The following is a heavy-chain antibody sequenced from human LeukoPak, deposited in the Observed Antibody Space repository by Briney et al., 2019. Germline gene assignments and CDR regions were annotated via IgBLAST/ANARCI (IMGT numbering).Heavy chain of an antibody. CDR3: ATQGAVTNYYYYYMDV. D-gene: IGHD4-11*01. Sequence: GSLRLSCAASGFTFNNYGMHWVRQAPGKGLEWVALIRYDATKQYYANSVKGRFTISRDNSKSTLYLQLTSLRAEDTAMYYCATQGAVTNYYYYYMDVWGKGTTVTVSS. CDR1: GFTFNNYG. CDR2: IRYDATKQ. V-gene: IGHV3-30*02. J-gene: IGHJ6*03.